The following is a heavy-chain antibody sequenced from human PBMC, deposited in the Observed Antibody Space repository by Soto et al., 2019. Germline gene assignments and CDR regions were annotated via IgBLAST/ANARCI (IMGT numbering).Heavy chain of an antibody. V-gene: IGHV1-18*01. D-gene: IGHD3-3*01. CDR2: ISAYNGNT. Sequence: ASVKVSCKASGYTFTSYGISWVRQAPGQGLEWMGWISAYNGNTNYAQKLQGRVTMTTDTSTSTAYMELRSLRSDDTAVYYCAREAKEDYDFWSGYSAVGGMDVWGQGTKVTVYS. CDR3: AREAKEDYDFWSGYSAVGGMDV. CDR1: GYTFTSYG. J-gene: IGHJ6*02.